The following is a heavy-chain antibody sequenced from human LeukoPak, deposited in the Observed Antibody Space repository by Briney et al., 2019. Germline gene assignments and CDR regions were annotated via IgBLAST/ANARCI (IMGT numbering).Heavy chain of an antibody. J-gene: IGHJ6*03. CDR1: GDSVSSNSAA. D-gene: IGHD6-13*01. CDR3: ARDGYSSYSSYDYYYMDV. Sequence: SQTLSLTCAISGDSVSSNSAAWNWIRQSPSRGLEWLGRTYYRSKWYNDYAVSVKSRITIKPDTSKNQFSLQLNSVTPEDTAVYYCARDGYSSYSSYDYYYMDVWGKGTTVTVSS. CDR2: TYYRSKWYN. V-gene: IGHV6-1*01.